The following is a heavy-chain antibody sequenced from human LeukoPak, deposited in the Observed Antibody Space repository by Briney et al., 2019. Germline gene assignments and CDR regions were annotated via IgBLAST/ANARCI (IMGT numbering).Heavy chain of an antibody. D-gene: IGHD3-10*01. Sequence: PSGTLSLTCTVSGYSISTSYYWGWIRQPPGKGLEWIGSIYHTGSLYYNTALKSRVTISVDTSKNQLSLTLTSVTAADTAIYYCARGVSGGSGSYYSWFDPWGQGTLVTVSS. CDR1: GYSISTSYY. CDR3: ARGVSGGSGSYYSWFDP. V-gene: IGHV4-38-2*02. J-gene: IGHJ5*02. CDR2: IYHTGSL.